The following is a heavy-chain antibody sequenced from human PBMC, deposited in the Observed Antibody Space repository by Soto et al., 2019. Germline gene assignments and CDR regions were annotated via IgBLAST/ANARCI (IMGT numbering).Heavy chain of an antibody. CDR3: AKGPITIFGVPHDAFDI. CDR1: GFTFSSYA. V-gene: IGHV3-23*01. D-gene: IGHD3-3*01. CDR2: ISGSGGST. J-gene: IGHJ3*02. Sequence: TGGSLRLSCAASGFTFSSYAMSWVRQAPGKGLEWVSAISGSGGSTYYADSVKGRFTISRDNSKNTLYLQMNSLRAEDTAVYYCAKGPITIFGVPHDAFDIWGQGTMVTVSS.